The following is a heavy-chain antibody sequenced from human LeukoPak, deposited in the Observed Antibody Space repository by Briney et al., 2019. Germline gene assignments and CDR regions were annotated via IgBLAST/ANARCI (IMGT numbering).Heavy chain of an antibody. Sequence: GGSLRLSCAASGFTFSSYGMHWVRQAPGKGLEWVAVIWYDGSNKYYADSVKGRFTISRDNSKNTLYLQMNSLRAEDTAVYYCARDRRIAVAGVDYWGQGTLVTVSS. V-gene: IGHV3-33*01. CDR3: ARDRRIAVAGVDY. J-gene: IGHJ4*02. D-gene: IGHD6-19*01. CDR2: IWYDGSNK. CDR1: GFTFSSYG.